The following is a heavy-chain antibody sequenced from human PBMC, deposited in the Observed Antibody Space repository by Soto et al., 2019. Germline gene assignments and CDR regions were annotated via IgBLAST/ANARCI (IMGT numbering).Heavy chain of an antibody. CDR2: IRSDGSDK. J-gene: IGHJ4*02. CDR3: AREEDGSSAVVFRY. CDR1: GFTFSKHA. Sequence: QVQLVESGGGVVQPGRSLRLSCAASGFTFSKHAIHWVRQAPGKGLEWVAVIRSDGSDKYYADSVKGRFTISRDNSKNTLDLQMNSLRAEDTAVYYCAREEDGSSAVVFRYWGQGTLVTVSS. D-gene: IGHD6-6*01. V-gene: IGHV3-33*01.